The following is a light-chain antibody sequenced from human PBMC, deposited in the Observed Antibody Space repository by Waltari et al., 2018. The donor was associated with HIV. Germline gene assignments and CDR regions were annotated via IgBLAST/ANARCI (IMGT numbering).Light chain of an antibody. J-gene: IGLJ3*02. CDR2: EVT. V-gene: IGLV2-8*01. CDR1: RSDIGAYDS. CDR3: SSYGDSLRVL. Sequence: QSALTQPPSASGSLGQSVTIPCTGSRSDIGAYDSVSWFQQHPRSAPKLLLYEVTRRPSTVSVRFSGSRSGSTAFLTVAGLQPDDEATYFCSSYGDSLRVLFGGGTNVTVL.